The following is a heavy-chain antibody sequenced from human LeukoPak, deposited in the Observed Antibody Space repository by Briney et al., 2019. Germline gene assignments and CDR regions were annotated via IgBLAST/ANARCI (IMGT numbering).Heavy chain of an antibody. CDR3: AKDQAHSGSYYGYFDY. J-gene: IGHJ4*02. D-gene: IGHD1-26*01. CDR1: GFTFSSYA. CDR2: ISGSGGST. V-gene: IGHV3-23*01. Sequence: PGGSLRLSCAASGFTFSSYAMSWVRQAPGKGLEWVSAISGSGGSTYYADSVKGRFTISRDNSKNTLYLQMNSLRAEDTAVYYCAKDQAHSGSYYGYFDYWGQGTPVTVSS.